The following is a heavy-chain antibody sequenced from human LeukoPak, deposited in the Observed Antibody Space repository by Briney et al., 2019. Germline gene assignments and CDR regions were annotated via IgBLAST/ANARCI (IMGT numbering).Heavy chain of an antibody. V-gene: IGHV1-24*01. CDR1: GYTLTELS. J-gene: IGHJ3*02. Sequence: GASVAVSCKISGYTLTELSMHWVRQAPGKGREWMGGFDPEDGETIYAQKFQGRVTKRENTSTGTAYMELSSLKSKDTAVYYCAATSHGSGWYRDDAFDIWGQGTMITVSS. CDR2: FDPEDGET. CDR3: AATSHGSGWYRDDAFDI. D-gene: IGHD6-19*01.